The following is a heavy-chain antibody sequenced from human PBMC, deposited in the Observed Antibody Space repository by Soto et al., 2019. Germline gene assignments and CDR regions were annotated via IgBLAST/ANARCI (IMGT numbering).Heavy chain of an antibody. Sequence: ASVKVSCKASGYTFPGYFMHWVRQAPGEGLEWMGWINPNSGATKYAPKFQGRVTMTRDTSNRTAYLELSRLTSDDTAIYYCARGGGTTLAPLPWGQGTPVTVSS. V-gene: IGHV1-2*02. CDR3: ARGGGTTLAPLP. CDR1: GYTFPGYF. J-gene: IGHJ5*02. D-gene: IGHD3-16*01. CDR2: INPNSGAT.